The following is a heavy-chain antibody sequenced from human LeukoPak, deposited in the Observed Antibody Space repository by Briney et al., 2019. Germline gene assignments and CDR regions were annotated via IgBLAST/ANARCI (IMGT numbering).Heavy chain of an antibody. CDR2: MSGSGGRT. J-gene: IGHJ4*02. Sequence: GGSLRLSCAASGFTFSSYAMSWVRQAPGKGLEWVSSMSGSGGRTYYADSVKGRFTISRDNSKNTMYLQMNSLRAEDTAIYYCAKDRPSYYGGGSCCGSFDCWGQGTLVTVSS. V-gene: IGHV3-23*01. D-gene: IGHD2-15*01. CDR1: GFTFSSYA. CDR3: AKDRPSYYGGGSCCGSFDC.